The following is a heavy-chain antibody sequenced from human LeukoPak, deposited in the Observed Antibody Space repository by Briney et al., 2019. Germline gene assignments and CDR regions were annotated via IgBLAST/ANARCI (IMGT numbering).Heavy chain of an antibody. D-gene: IGHD3-10*01. V-gene: IGHV3-33*01. J-gene: IGHJ4*02. CDR2: IWYDGSKT. CDR3: ARLMGSYLDY. Sequence: GGSLRLSCAASGFTFSSNGMHWVRQAPGKGLEWVALIWYDGSKTYYADSVKGRFTISRDNSKNTLSLQMNSLRAEDTAVYYCARLMGSYLDYWGQGTLVTVSS. CDR1: GFTFSSNG.